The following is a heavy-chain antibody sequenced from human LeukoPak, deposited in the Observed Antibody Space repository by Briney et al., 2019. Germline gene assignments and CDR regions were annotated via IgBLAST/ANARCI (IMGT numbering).Heavy chain of an antibody. CDR1: GYSFSTNW. Sequence: PGESLKISRKGSGYSFSTNWIGWVRQMPGKGLEWMGIIYPSDSDTRYSPSFQGQVTISADKSISTAYLQWSSLKASDTAMYYCARHMDEYSSSGALPAFDIWGQGTMVTVSS. V-gene: IGHV5-51*01. D-gene: IGHD6-6*01. J-gene: IGHJ3*02. CDR3: ARHMDEYSSSGALPAFDI. CDR2: IYPSDSDT.